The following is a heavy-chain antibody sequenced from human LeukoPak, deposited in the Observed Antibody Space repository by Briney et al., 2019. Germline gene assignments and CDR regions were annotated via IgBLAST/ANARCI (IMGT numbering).Heavy chain of an antibody. D-gene: IGHD1-26*01. Sequence: ASVKVSCKASGYTFTSYGISWVRQAPGQGLEWMGWISAYNGNTSYAQKLQGRVTMTTDTSTSTAYMELRSLRSDDTAVYYCAREWELRRYYYMDVWGKGTTVTVSS. CDR2: ISAYNGNT. V-gene: IGHV1-18*01. J-gene: IGHJ6*03. CDR3: AREWELRRYYYMDV. CDR1: GYTFTSYG.